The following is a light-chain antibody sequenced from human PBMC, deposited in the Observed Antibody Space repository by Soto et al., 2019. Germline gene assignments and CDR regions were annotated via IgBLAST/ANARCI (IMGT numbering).Light chain of an antibody. V-gene: IGLV2-14*01. CDR1: SSSVGGYNY. Sequence: QSALTQPASVSGSPGQSITISCTGTSSSVGGYNYVSWYQQHPGKAPKLMIYEVSNRPSGVSTRFSGSKSGNTASLTISGLQAEDEADYCCSSYTSSSTLYVFGTGTKVTVL. CDR2: EVS. CDR3: SSYTSSSTLYV. J-gene: IGLJ1*01.